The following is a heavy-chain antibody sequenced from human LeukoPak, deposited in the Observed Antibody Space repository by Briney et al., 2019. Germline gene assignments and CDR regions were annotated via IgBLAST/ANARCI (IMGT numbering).Heavy chain of an antibody. CDR1: GGSINNYY. Sequence: PSETLSLTCTASGGSINNYYWSWIRQPPGKGLEWIAYIYYSGSTSYNPSLKSRVTISVDTSKNQLYLNLSSVTAADTAVYYCATGGRRWFDPWGQGTLVTVSS. CDR2: IYYSGST. CDR3: ATGGRRWFDP. J-gene: IGHJ5*02. V-gene: IGHV4-59*01. D-gene: IGHD3-16*01.